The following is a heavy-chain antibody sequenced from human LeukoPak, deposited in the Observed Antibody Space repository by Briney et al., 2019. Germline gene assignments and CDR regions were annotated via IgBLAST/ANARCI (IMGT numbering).Heavy chain of an antibody. CDR3: ARDHRRGGSSWYLGYYYMDV. V-gene: IGHV1-18*01. D-gene: IGHD6-13*01. CDR1: GYTFTSYG. Sequence: ASVKVSCKASGYTFTSYGISWVRQAPGQGLEWMGWISAYNGNTNYAQKLQGRVTMTTDTSTSTAYMELRSLRSDDTAVYYCARDHRRGGSSWYLGYYYMDVWGKGTTVTVSS. J-gene: IGHJ6*03. CDR2: ISAYNGNT.